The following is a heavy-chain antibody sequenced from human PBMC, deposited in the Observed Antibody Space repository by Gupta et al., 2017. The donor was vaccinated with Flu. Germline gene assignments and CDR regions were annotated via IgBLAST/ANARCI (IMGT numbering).Heavy chain of an antibody. V-gene: IGHV3-23*01. CDR3: ANSNDYGDYGFLNSNWFDP. J-gene: IGHJ5*02. D-gene: IGHD4-17*01. CDR1: GFTFSSYA. Sequence: EVQLLESGGGLVQPGGSLRLSCAASGFTFSSYAMSWVRQAPGKGLEWVSAISGSGGSTYYADSVKGRFTISRDNSKNTLYLQMNSLRAEDTAVYYCANSNDYGDYGFLNSNWFDPWGQGTLVTVSS. CDR2: ISGSGGST.